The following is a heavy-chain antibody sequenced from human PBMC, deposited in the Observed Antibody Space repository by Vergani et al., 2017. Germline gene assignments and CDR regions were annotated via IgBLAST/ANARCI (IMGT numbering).Heavy chain of an antibody. J-gene: IGHJ5*02. CDR3: AKDIVVDVAATGNWFDP. V-gene: IGHV3-23*01. CDR1: GFTFIMHA. D-gene: IGHD2-15*01. CDR2: LSASDRRT. Sequence: EVQLLESGGDLVQPGGSLRLSCAASGFTFIMHAMSWVRQAPGKGLEWVSTLSASDRRTHYADSVKGRFTITRDNSKNTLFLHMNSLRPEDTAVYYCAKDIVVDVAATGNWFDPWGQGTLVTVSS.